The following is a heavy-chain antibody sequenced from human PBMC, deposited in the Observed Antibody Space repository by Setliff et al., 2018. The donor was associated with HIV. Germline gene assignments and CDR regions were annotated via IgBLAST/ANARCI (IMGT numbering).Heavy chain of an antibody. CDR3: ARDRSSGGYTYGLIDY. J-gene: IGHJ4*02. D-gene: IGHD5-18*01. CDR1: GGSISSSSYY. CDR2: FYYSGNT. Sequence: PSETLSLTCTVSGGSISSSSYYWGWIRQPPGKGLEWIGSFYYSGNTYYNPSLESRVTISVDTSKNQFSLKVSSVTAADTAVYYCARDRSSGGYTYGLIDYWGQGRLVTV. V-gene: IGHV4-39*07.